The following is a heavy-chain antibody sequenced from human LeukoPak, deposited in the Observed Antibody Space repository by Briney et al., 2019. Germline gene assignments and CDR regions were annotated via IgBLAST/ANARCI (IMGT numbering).Heavy chain of an antibody. J-gene: IGHJ5*02. Sequence: ASVKVSCKASGGTFSSYAISWVRQAPGQGLEWMGWINPNSGDTNYAQRFQGRVTMTRDTSISTAYMELSRLRSDDTAVYFCARDPDFYGSGSSFPDGWFDPWGQGTLVTVSS. CDR2: INPNSGDT. V-gene: IGHV1-2*02. D-gene: IGHD3-10*01. CDR1: GGTFSSYA. CDR3: ARDPDFYGSGSSFPDGWFDP.